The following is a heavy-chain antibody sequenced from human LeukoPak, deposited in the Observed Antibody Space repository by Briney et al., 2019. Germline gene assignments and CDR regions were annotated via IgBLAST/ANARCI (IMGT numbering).Heavy chain of an antibody. V-gene: IGHV4-34*01. D-gene: IGHD4-17*01. J-gene: IGHJ5*02. CDR1: GGSFSGYY. CDR3: ARENGDPTSGNWFDP. CDR2: INHSGST. Sequence: SETLSLTCAVYGGSFSGYYWSWIRQPPGKGLEWIGEINHSGSTNYNPSLKSRVTISVDTSKNQFSLKLSSVTAADTAVYYCARENGDPTSGNWFDPWGQGTLVTVSS.